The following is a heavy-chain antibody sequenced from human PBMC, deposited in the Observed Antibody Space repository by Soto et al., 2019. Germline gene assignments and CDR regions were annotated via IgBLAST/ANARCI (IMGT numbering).Heavy chain of an antibody. Sequence: VLLLDSWGGLVQPGGSLRLSCAASGFTFSNYAMTWVRQAPGKGPEWISTVNNGGGGTYYADSVKGRFTISRDNSKNTLYLQVSSLRAEDTAVYYCAKERLGRGIDYWGQGILVTVSS. CDR1: GFTFSNYA. J-gene: IGHJ4*02. V-gene: IGHV3-23*01. D-gene: IGHD3-10*01. CDR2: VNNGGGGT. CDR3: AKERLGRGIDY.